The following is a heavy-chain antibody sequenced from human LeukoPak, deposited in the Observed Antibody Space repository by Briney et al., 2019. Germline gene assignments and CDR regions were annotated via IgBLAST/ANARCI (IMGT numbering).Heavy chain of an antibody. CDR3: ARTSSSSWENWFDP. J-gene: IGHJ5*02. D-gene: IGHD6-13*01. CDR2: IYSGGST. Sequence: QPGGSLRLSCAASGFTVSSNYMSWVRQAPGKGPEWVSVIYSGGSTYYADSVKGRFTISRDNSKNTLYLQMNSLRAEDTAVYYCARTSSSSWENWFDPWGQGTLVTVSS. CDR1: GFTVSSNY. V-gene: IGHV3-53*01.